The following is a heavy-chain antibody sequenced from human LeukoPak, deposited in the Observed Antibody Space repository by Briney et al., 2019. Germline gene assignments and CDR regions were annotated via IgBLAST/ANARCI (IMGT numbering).Heavy chain of an antibody. CDR1: GFTFSSYA. Sequence: GGSLRLSCAASGFTFSSYAMSWVRQAPGKGLEWVSAISGSGGSTYYADSVKGRFTTSRDNSKNTLYLQMNSLRAEDTAVYCCAKEVVTAAGRSTAFDIWGQGTMVTVSS. J-gene: IGHJ3*02. CDR3: AKEVVTAAGRSTAFDI. V-gene: IGHV3-23*01. CDR2: ISGSGGST. D-gene: IGHD6-13*01.